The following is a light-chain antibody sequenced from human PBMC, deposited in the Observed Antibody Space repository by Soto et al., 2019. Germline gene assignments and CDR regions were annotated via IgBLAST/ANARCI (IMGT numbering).Light chain of an antibody. CDR1: QNINNY. CDR2: DAS. J-gene: IGKJ5*01. CDR3: QQYSHLIT. Sequence: DIHMTQSPSSLSASVGDRFTITCQASQNINNYLNWYQQKLGKAPKLLIYDASNLETGVPSRLSGSGSGTDFTFTISSLQPEDIATYYCQQYSHLITFGQGTRLEIK. V-gene: IGKV1-33*01.